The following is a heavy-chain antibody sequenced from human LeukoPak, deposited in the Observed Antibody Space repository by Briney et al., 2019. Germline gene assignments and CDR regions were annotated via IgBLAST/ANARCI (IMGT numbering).Heavy chain of an antibody. Sequence: SETLSLTCTVSGGSISSGGYYWSWIRQPAGKGLEWIGRIYTSGSTNYNPSLKSRVTMSVDTSKNQFSLQLSSVTAADTAVYYCARRGVGSTSAAFDIWGQGTMVTVSS. D-gene: IGHD1-26*01. V-gene: IGHV4-61*02. CDR2: IYTSGST. CDR3: ARRGVGSTSAAFDI. J-gene: IGHJ3*02. CDR1: GGSISSGGYY.